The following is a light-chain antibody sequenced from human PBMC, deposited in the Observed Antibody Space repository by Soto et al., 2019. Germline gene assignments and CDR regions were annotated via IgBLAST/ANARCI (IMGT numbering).Light chain of an antibody. CDR2: GAS. CDR3: QQYGRSPRT. J-gene: IGKJ1*01. V-gene: IGKV3-20*01. CDR1: QSIISNY. Sequence: VLTQSPGTLSFSPGGRATLSCRASQSIISNYLAWYQQKPGQAPRLLIYGASSRATGIPDRFSGSGSGTDFTLTISRLEPEDFAVYFCQQYGRSPRTFGQGTKVDI.